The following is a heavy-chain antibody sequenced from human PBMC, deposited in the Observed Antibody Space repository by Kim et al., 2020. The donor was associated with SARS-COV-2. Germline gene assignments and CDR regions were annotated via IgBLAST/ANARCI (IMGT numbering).Heavy chain of an antibody. Sequence: SETLSLTCTVSGGSISSYYWNWIRQPAGKRLEWIGRIYTTGNTYYNPSLKSRVTMSVDTSMNQFSLRLTSVTAADTAVYYCARGGFDTLYPFDFWGQGTLVTVSS. V-gene: IGHV4-4*07. CDR3: ARGGFDTLYPFDF. CDR2: IYTTGNT. D-gene: IGHD2-8*01. J-gene: IGHJ4*02. CDR1: GGSISSYY.